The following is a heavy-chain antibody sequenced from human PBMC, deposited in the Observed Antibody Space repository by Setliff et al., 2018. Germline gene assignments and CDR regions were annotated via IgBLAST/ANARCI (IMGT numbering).Heavy chain of an antibody. CDR3: AKRGSKDILHGFDI. CDR2: ISPSGDVT. Sequence: TGGSLRLSCAASGFAFSDCAMSWVRLAPGRGLEWVSGISPSGDVTLYADSVKGRFTIFRDNSKNTLSLQMSGLRAEDTAIYYCAKRGSKDILHGFDIWGQGTMVTVSS. J-gene: IGHJ3*02. V-gene: IGHV3-23*01. CDR1: GFAFSDCA.